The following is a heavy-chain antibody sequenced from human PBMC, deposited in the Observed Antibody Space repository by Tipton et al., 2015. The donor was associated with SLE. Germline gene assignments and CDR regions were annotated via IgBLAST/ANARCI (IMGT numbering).Heavy chain of an antibody. CDR3: ARDLLPGYYGMDV. D-gene: IGHD1-26*01. CDR2: MSYDGSNK. Sequence: SLRLSCAASGFTFSSYSMNWVRQAPGKGLEWVAVMSYDGSNKYYADSVKGRFTISRDNSKNTLYLQMNSLRAEDTAVYYCARDLLPGYYGMDVWGQGTTVPVSS. J-gene: IGHJ6*02. V-gene: IGHV3-30*03. CDR1: GFTFSSYS.